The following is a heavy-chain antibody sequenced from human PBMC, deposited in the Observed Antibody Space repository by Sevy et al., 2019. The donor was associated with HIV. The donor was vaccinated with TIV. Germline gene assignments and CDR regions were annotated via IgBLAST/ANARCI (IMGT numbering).Heavy chain of an antibody. V-gene: IGHV3-23*01. CDR3: AREGCTKPHDY. Sequence: GGSLRLSCPAPGFTFSKYSMSGVRQPPGKGLEWVSTLSFGCGEINYADSVKGRFTISRDNSKSSVYLQMNNLRPEDTAVYYCAREGCTKPHDYWGQGTLVTVSS. J-gene: IGHJ4*02. CDR1: GFTFSKYS. D-gene: IGHD2-8*01. CDR2: LSFGCGEI.